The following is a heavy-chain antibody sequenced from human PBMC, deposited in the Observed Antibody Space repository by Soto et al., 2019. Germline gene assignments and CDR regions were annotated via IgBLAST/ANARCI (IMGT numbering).Heavy chain of an antibody. V-gene: IGHV3-23*01. CDR3: AKVQRGVAEFDY. CDR2: ISGSGGST. D-gene: IGHD6-25*01. J-gene: IGHJ4*02. Sequence: GGSLRLSCAASGFTFSSYAMSWVRQAPGKGLEWVSAISGSGGSTYYADSVKGRFTISRDNSKNTLYLQMNSLSGEDADVYYSAKVQRGVAEFDYWGQGTLVTVSS. CDR1: GFTFSSYA.